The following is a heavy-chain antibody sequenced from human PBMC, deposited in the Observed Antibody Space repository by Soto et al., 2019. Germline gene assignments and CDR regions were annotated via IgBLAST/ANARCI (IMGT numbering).Heavy chain of an antibody. CDR2: ISYDGNNK. J-gene: IGHJ4*02. CDR1: EFTFSNYA. CDR3: ARGPSYSDSYFDH. D-gene: IGHD4-17*01. V-gene: IGHV3-30*03. Sequence: GGPLRLSCATSEFTFSNYAMHWVRQAPGKGLQWLAVISYDGNNKYYADSVEGRFTISRDNSKNTVYLQMNSLRLEDTAVYYCARGPSYSDSYFDHWGQGTLVTVSS.